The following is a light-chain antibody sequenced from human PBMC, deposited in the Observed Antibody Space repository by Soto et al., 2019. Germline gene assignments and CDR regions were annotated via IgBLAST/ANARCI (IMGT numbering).Light chain of an antibody. J-gene: IGKJ4*01. V-gene: IGKV1-39*01. CDR1: QKINNF. CDR3: QQSLGNPRT. Sequence: DIQMTQSPSSLSASVGDSVTITCRASQKINNFLNWYQQKPGKAPKLLIFLASTLESGVPSRFGGSGSGSDVTLSISSLQPEDSATYYCQQSLGNPRTFGGGTKVEIQ. CDR2: LAS.